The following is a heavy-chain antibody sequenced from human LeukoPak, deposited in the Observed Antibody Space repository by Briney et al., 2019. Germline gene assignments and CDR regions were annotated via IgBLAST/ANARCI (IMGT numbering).Heavy chain of an antibody. V-gene: IGHV3-30-3*01. J-gene: IGHJ6*02. CDR1: GFTFSSYA. CDR3: ARDIRYSSSWYGQVYYYYGMDV. Sequence: GGSLRLSCAASGFTFSSYAMHWVRQAPGKGLEWVAVISYDGSNKYYADSVKGRFTNSRDNSKNTLYLQMNSLRAEDTAVYYCARDIRYSSSWYGQVYYYYGMDVWGQGTTVTVSS. CDR2: ISYDGSNK. D-gene: IGHD6-13*01.